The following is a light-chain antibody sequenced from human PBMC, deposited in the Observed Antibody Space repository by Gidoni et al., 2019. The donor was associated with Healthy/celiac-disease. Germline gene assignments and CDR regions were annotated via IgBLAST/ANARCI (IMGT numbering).Light chain of an antibody. CDR2: WAS. CDR1: QSVLYSSNNKNY. Sequence: VLTQSQDPLAVSLGARATINCKSSQSVLYSSNNKNYLAWYQQKPGQPPKLLIYWASTRESGVPDRFSGSGSGTDFTLTISSLQAEDVAVYYCQQYYSTPLTFGGGTKVEIK. J-gene: IGKJ4*01. V-gene: IGKV4-1*01. CDR3: QQYYSTPLT.